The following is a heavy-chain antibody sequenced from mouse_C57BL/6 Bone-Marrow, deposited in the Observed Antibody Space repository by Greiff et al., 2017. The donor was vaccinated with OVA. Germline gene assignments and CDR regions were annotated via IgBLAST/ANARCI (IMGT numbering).Heavy chain of an antibody. Sequence: EVQLQESGPELVKPGASVKMSCKASGYTFTDYNMHWVKHSHVKSLAWIGYINPNNGGTSYNQKFKGKATLTVNKSSSTAYMELRSLTSEDSAVYYCARKRGYGNYDYYAMDYWGQGTSVTVSS. CDR2: INPNNGGT. D-gene: IGHD2-1*01. J-gene: IGHJ4*01. V-gene: IGHV1-22*01. CDR3: ARKRGYGNYDYYAMDY. CDR1: GYTFTDYN.